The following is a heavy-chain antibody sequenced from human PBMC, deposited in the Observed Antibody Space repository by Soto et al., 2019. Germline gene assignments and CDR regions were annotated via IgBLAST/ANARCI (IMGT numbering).Heavy chain of an antibody. J-gene: IGHJ4*02. D-gene: IGHD3-16*02. V-gene: IGHV4-59*01. Sequence: PSETLSLTCTVSGDSISSYYWSWIRQPPGKGLEWIGYIYYSGSTNYNPSLKSRVTISVDTSKNQFSLNLSSVTAADTAVYYCARYLNYDYVWGSYRPAYYFDYWGQGTLVTVSS. CDR3: ARYLNYDYVWGSYRPAYYFDY. CDR2: IYYSGST. CDR1: GDSISSYY.